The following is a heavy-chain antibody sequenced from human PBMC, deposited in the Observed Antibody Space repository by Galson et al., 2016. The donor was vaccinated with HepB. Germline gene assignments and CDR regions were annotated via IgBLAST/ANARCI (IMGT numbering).Heavy chain of an antibody. Sequence: SVKVSCKASGYTLTSYYMNWVRQAPGQGLEWMGMINPTGGSTTYAQKFQGRVTMTRDTSTSTVYMELSSLRTEDTAVYYCGRGGGKKSTMDVWGQGTTVTVSS. CDR1: GYTLTSYY. CDR3: GRGGGKKSTMDV. J-gene: IGHJ6*02. CDR2: INPTGGST. V-gene: IGHV1-46*01. D-gene: IGHD3-16*01.